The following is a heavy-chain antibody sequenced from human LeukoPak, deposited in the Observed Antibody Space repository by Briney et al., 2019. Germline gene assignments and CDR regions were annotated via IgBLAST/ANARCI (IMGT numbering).Heavy chain of an antibody. CDR1: GYTFTSYA. Sequence: ASVKVSCKASGYTFTSYAMHWVRQAPGQRLEWMGWINAGNGNTKYSQKFQGRVTITRDTSASTAYMELSSLRSEDTAVYYCARELSLPAYSNYGYDYWGRGTLVTVSS. V-gene: IGHV1-3*01. J-gene: IGHJ4*02. D-gene: IGHD4-11*01. CDR3: ARELSLPAYSNYGYDY. CDR2: INAGNGNT.